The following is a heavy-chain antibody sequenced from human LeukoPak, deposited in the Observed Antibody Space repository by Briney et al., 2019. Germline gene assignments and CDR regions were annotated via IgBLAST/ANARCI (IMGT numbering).Heavy chain of an antibody. CDR3: AGHHPRNTVDF. CDR1: GGSISSGSYS. CDR2: IYSSGKT. V-gene: IGHV4-39*01. D-gene: IGHD2/OR15-2a*01. Sequence: PSETLSLTCTVSGGSISSGSYSWDWIRQPPGKGLEWIGDIYSSGKTNYNPSLRSRVTMSIDPSKNQFSLKLSSVTAADTAVYYCAGHHPRNTVDFWGQGTLVTVSS. J-gene: IGHJ4*02.